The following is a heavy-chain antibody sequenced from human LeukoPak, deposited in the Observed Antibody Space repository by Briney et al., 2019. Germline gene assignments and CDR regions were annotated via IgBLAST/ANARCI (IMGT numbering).Heavy chain of an antibody. Sequence: GGSLRLSCSASGFTFSNYKMNWVRQAPGKGLEWVSAISSSSSYIYYADSMKGRFTVSRDNAKNSLFLQMNSLRAEDTAVYYCARERIVVVGDAYYYYGMDVWGQGTTVTVSS. CDR1: GFTFSNYK. CDR3: ARERIVVVGDAYYYYGMDV. D-gene: IGHD2-2*01. J-gene: IGHJ6*02. CDR2: ISSSSSYI. V-gene: IGHV3-21*01.